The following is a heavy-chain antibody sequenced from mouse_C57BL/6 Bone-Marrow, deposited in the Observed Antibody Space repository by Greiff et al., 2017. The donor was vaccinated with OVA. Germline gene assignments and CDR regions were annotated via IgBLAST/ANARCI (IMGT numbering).Heavy chain of an antibody. CDR2: IYPGDGDT. J-gene: IGHJ2*01. CDR3: ARHEDGYYASYFDY. CDR1: GYAFSSSW. V-gene: IGHV1-82*01. D-gene: IGHD2-3*01. Sequence: VQLQESGPELVKPGASVKISCKASGYAFSSSWMNWVKQRPVKGLEWIGRIYPGDGDTNYNGKFKGKATLPADKSSSTAYMQLSSLTSEDSAVYFCARHEDGYYASYFDYWGQGTTLTVSS.